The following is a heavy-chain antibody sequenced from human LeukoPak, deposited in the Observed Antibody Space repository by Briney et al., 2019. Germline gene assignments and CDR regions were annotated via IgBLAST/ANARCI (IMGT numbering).Heavy chain of an antibody. J-gene: IGHJ4*02. Sequence: PGGSLRLSCVASGFSFSDYYMSWIRQAPEKGLESLSYISPSRNDIEYADSVKGRFTISRDNAKNSLYLEINSLRGDDTAVYYCSRDPRLLDYWGPGTLVTVSS. V-gene: IGHV3-11*01. CDR3: SRDPRLLDY. CDR1: GFSFSDYY. CDR2: ISPSRNDI.